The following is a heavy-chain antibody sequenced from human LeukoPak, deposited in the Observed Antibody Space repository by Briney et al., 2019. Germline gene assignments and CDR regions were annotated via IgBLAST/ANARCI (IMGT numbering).Heavy chain of an antibody. D-gene: IGHD3-3*01. CDR2: IYYSGST. J-gene: IGHJ6*03. V-gene: IGHV4-59*01. CDR1: GGSISSYY. Sequence: PSETLSLTCTVSGGSISSYYWSWIRQPPGKGLEWIGYIYYSGSTNYNPSLKSRVTISVDTSKNQFSLKLSSLTAADTAVYYCAGGTDVWSSYYYYYYMDVWGKGTTVTISS. CDR3: AGGTDVWSSYYYYYYMDV.